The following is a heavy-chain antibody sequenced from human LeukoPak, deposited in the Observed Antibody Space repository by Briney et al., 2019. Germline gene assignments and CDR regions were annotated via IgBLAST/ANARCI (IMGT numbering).Heavy chain of an antibody. Sequence: GGSLRLSCAASEFTFSSFWMSWVRQAPGKGLEWVANIKQDGSEKYYVDSVKGRFTISRDNAKNSVYLQMNSLRAEDTAVYYCARQGSSSWSPFNYWGQGTLVTVSS. CDR1: EFTFSSFW. J-gene: IGHJ4*02. D-gene: IGHD6-13*01. V-gene: IGHV3-7*01. CDR2: IKQDGSEK. CDR3: ARQGSSSWSPFNY.